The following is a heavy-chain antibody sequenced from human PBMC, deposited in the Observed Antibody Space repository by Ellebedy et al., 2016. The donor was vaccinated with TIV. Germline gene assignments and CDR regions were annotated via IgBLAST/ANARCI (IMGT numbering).Heavy chain of an antibody. J-gene: IGHJ4*02. D-gene: IGHD6-19*01. CDR3: ARGIRYSSGWSRGDY. CDR2: ISSSSSYI. V-gene: IGHV3-21*01. CDR1: GFTFSSYS. Sequence: GESLKISXAASGFTFSSYSMNWVRQAPGKGLEWVSSISSSSSYIYYADSVKGRFTISRDNAKNSLYLQMNSLRAEDTAVYYCARGIRYSSGWSRGDYWGQGTLVTVSS.